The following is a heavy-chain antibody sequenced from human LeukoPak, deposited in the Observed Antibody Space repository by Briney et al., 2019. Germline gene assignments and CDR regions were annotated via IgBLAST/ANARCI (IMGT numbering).Heavy chain of an antibody. D-gene: IGHD2-15*01. CDR2: ISGSGGGT. V-gene: IGHV3-23*01. CDR3: AGYYCSSGSCYFDT. CDR1: GFTFSSYA. Sequence: PGGSLRLSCAASGFTFSSYAMSWVRQPPGKGLEWVSTISGSGGGTYYADSVKGRFTISRDNSKNTLFLQMNSLRPEDTAVYYCAGYYCSSGSCYFDTWGQGTLVAVSS. J-gene: IGHJ4*02.